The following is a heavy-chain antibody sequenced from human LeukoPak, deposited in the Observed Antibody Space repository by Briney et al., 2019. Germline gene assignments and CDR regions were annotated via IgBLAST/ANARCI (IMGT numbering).Heavy chain of an antibody. CDR1: GFTFSSYS. D-gene: IGHD3-16*01. V-gene: IGHV3-7*01. Sequence: GGSLRLSCAASGFTFSSYSMNWVRQAPGKGLEWVANIREDGSVKNYVDSVRGRFTISRDNAKDSLSLEMNSLRAEDTAVYYCARDPGRGGKAGMDYWGQGTLVTVPS. CDR2: IREDGSVK. J-gene: IGHJ4*02. CDR3: ARDPGRGGKAGMDY.